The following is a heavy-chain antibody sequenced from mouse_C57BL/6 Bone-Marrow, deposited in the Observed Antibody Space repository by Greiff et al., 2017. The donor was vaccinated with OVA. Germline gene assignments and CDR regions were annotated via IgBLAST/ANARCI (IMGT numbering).Heavy chain of an antibody. J-gene: IGHJ2*01. Sequence: QVQLQQPGAELVRPGSSVKLSCKASGYTFTSYWMDWVKQRPGQGLEWIGNIYPSDSETHYNQKFKDKATVTVDKSSSTAYMQVSSLTSEDSAIYDGATDYEDRGNAPTVTS. CDR3: ATDY. CDR2: IYPSDSET. V-gene: IGHV1-61*01. CDR1: GYTFTSYW.